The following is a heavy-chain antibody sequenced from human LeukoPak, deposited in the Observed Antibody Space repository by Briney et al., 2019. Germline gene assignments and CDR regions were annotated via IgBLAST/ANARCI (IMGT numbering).Heavy chain of an antibody. Sequence: PGGSLRLSCAASGFTFSTYAMNWVRQAPGKGLEWVSYISGSSYSIYQADSVKGRFTISRDNAKNSLYLQMISLRAEDTAVYYCARTYYYDSTGFRFFDFWGQGTLVTVSS. CDR2: ISGSSYSI. V-gene: IGHV3-48*01. CDR3: ARTYYYDSTGFRFFDF. D-gene: IGHD3-22*01. J-gene: IGHJ4*02. CDR1: GFTFSTYA.